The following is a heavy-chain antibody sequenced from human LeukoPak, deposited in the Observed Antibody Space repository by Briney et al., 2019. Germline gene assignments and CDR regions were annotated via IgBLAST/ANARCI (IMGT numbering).Heavy chain of an antibody. CDR2: VSGSGGST. V-gene: IGHV3-23*01. D-gene: IGHD3-10*01. CDR1: ELTFSSYA. Sequence: GGSLRLSCAASELTFSSYAMNWVRQAPGKGLEWVSGVSGSGGSTYYADSVKGRFTISRDNAKNALYLQMNSLRAEDTAVYYCAKDLHYGSADYWGQGTLVTVSS. CDR3: AKDLHYGSADY. J-gene: IGHJ4*02.